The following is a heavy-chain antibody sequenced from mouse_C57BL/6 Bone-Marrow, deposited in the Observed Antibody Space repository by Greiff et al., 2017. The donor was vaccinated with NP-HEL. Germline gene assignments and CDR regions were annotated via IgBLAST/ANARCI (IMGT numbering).Heavy chain of an antibody. CDR1: GFSLTSYG. Sequence: VKLVESGPGLVQPSQSLSITCTVSGFSLTSYGVHWVRQSPGTGLEWLGVIWSGGSTDSNAAFLSRLSISKDNSKIQVFFKMNSLQADDTAIYYCARNYGHYSPCWFAYWGQGTLVTVSA. V-gene: IGHV2-2*01. CDR3: ARNYGHYSPCWFAY. J-gene: IGHJ3*01. D-gene: IGHD2-12*01. CDR2: IWSGGST.